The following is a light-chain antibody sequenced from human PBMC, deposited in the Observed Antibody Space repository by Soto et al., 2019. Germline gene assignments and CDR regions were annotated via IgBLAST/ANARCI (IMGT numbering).Light chain of an antibody. CDR2: DAS. CDR1: QSVSSSY. CDR3: QQYDSSLMFT. V-gene: IGKV3-20*01. J-gene: IGKJ2*01. Sequence: EIVLTQSPGTLSLPPGERATLSCRASQSVSSSYLAWYQQKPGQAPRLLIYDASSRATGIPDRFSGSGSGTDFTLTISRLEPEDFAVYYCQQYDSSLMFTFGQGTKLEIK.